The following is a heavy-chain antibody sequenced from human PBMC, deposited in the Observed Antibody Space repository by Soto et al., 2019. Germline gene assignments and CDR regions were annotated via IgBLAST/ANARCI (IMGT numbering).Heavy chain of an antibody. CDR2: ISSDGSSA. J-gene: IGHJ4*02. Sequence: QSGGSLRLSCAASGFTFSSYWMHWVRQAPGKGLVWVSRISSDGSSATYADSVKGRFTISRDNAKNTLYLQMNSLRAEDTAVYYCTIAVAGTVFDYWGQGTLVTVSS. V-gene: IGHV3-74*01. D-gene: IGHD6-19*01. CDR1: GFTFSSYW. CDR3: TIAVAGTVFDY.